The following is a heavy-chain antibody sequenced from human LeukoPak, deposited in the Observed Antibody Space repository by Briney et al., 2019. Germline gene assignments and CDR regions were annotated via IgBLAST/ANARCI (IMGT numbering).Heavy chain of an antibody. J-gene: IGHJ4*02. Sequence: GGSLRLSCAASGFTFSSYWMHWVRQAPGKGLVWVSRINSDGSSTSYADSVKGRFTISRGNAKNTLYLQMNSLRAEDTAVYYCARDYRNYYDFWSGYSYYFDYWGQGTLVTVSS. V-gene: IGHV3-74*01. CDR1: GFTFSSYW. CDR2: INSDGSST. CDR3: ARDYRNYYDFWSGYSYYFDY. D-gene: IGHD3-3*01.